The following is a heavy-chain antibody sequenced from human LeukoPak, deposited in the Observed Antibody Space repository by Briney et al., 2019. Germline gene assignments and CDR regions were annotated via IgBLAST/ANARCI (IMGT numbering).Heavy chain of an antibody. D-gene: IGHD3-3*01. J-gene: IGHJ6*03. CDR2: ISAYNGNT. V-gene: IGHV1-18*01. CDR1: GYTCTSYG. CDR3: ARTAPVQTYDFWSGPPFEYYYYYMDV. Sequence: ASVKVSCKASGYTCTSYGISWVRQAPGQGLEWMGWISAYNGNTNYAQKLQGRVTMTTDTSTSTAYMELRSLRSDDTAVYYCARTAPVQTYDFWSGPPFEYYYYYMDVWGKGTTVTVSS.